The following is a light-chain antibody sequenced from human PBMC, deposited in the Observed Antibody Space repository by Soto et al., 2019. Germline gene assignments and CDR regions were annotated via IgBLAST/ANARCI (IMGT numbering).Light chain of an antibody. Sequence: DIQMTQSPSTLSASVGDRVTITCRASQSISSWLAWYQQKPGKAPKLLIYDASSLESGVPSRFSGSGSGTEFTLTISSLQPDDFATYYFQQYNSYFPMYTFGQGTKLEIK. J-gene: IGKJ2*01. CDR2: DAS. CDR1: QSISSW. CDR3: QQYNSYFPMYT. V-gene: IGKV1-5*01.